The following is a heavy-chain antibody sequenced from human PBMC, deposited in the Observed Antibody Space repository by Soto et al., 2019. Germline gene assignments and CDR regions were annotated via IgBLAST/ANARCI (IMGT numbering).Heavy chain of an antibody. CDR1: GGSISSGDYY. Sequence: PSETLSLTCTVSGGSISSGDYYWSWIRQPPGKGLEWIGYIYYSGSTYYNPSLKSRVTISVDTSKNQFSLKLSSVTAADTAVYYCARDPLPGYGDYDSGYYYGMDVWGQGTTVTVSS. J-gene: IGHJ6*02. D-gene: IGHD4-17*01. CDR3: ARDPLPGYGDYDSGYYYGMDV. V-gene: IGHV4-30-4*01. CDR2: IYYSGST.